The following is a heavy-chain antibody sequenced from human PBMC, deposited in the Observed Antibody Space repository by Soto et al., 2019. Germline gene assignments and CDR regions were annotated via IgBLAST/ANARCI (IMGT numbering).Heavy chain of an antibody. J-gene: IGHJ6*02. CDR2: ISSSGSTI. V-gene: IGHV3-48*03. CDR3: ARGETGTTYAYYYYYGMDV. Sequence: EVQLVESGGGLVQPGGSLRLSCAASGFTFSSYEMNWVRQAPGKGLEWVSYISSSGSTIYYADSVKGRFTISRDNAKNSLYLQMNSLRAEDTAVYYCARGETGTTYAYYYYYGMDVWGQGTTVTVSS. D-gene: IGHD1-7*01. CDR1: GFTFSSYE.